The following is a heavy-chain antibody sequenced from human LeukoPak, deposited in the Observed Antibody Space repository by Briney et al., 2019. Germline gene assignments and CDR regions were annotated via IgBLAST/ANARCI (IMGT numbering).Heavy chain of an antibody. CDR3: ARVRYYDFWSGYYPDY. V-gene: IGHV3-7*01. J-gene: IGHJ4*02. CDR1: GFTFSSYW. Sequence: PGGSLRLSCAASGFTFSSYWMSWVRQAPGKGLEWVANIKQDGSEKYYVDSVKGRFTISRDNAKNSLYLQMNSLRAEDTAVYYCARVRYYDFWSGYYPDYWGQGTLVTVSS. D-gene: IGHD3-3*01. CDR2: IKQDGSEK.